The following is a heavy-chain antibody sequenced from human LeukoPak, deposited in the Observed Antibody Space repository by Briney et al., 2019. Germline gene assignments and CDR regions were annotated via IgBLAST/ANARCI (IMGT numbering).Heavy chain of an antibody. CDR1: GGSFSGYY. D-gene: IGHD2-2*01. J-gene: IGHJ4*02. CDR3: ARVYQLLFFDY. Sequence: PSETLSLTCAVYGGSFSGYYWSWIRQPPGKGLEWIGEINHSGSTNYNPSLKGRVTISVDTSKNQFSLKLSSVTAADTAVYYCARVYQLLFFDYWGQGTLVTVSS. V-gene: IGHV4-34*01. CDR2: INHSGST.